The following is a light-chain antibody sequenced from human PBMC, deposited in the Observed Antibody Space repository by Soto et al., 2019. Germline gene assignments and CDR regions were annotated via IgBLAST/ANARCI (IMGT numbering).Light chain of an antibody. V-gene: IGKV1-5*03. CDR2: KAS. Sequence: DIQMTQSPSTLSSSVGDRVTITCRASQSLTNWLAWYQQKPGKAPKLLIYKASSLESGVPSRFSGSGSGTEFTLTISSLQPDDFATYYCHQYVSYSWTFGQGTKVDIK. CDR3: HQYVSYSWT. J-gene: IGKJ1*01. CDR1: QSLTNW.